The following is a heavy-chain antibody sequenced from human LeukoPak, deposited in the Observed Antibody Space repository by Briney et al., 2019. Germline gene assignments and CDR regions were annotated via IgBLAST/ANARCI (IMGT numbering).Heavy chain of an antibody. CDR3: ARTNYYDSSGYSQPYYFDY. D-gene: IGHD3-22*01. J-gene: IGHJ4*02. V-gene: IGHV4-4*07. CDR2: ICTSGST. CDR1: GGSISSYY. Sequence: SETLSLTCTVSGGSISSYYWSWIRQPAGKGLEWIGRICTSGSTNYNPSLKSRVTMSVDTSKNQFSLKLSSVTAADTAVYYCARTNYYDSSGYSQPYYFDYWGQGTLVTVSS.